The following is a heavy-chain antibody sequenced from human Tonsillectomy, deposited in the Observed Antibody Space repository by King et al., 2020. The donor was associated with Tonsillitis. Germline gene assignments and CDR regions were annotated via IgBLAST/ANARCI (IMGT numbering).Heavy chain of an antibody. J-gene: IGHJ4*02. CDR3: ANCLVAPGH. V-gene: IGHV3-23*04. CDR1: GFTFDSYA. Sequence: VQLVESGGGLVQPGGSLRLSCAASGFTFDSYAMSWVRQAPGKGLEWVSGISDIGGRTYYADSVKGRFTISRDNSKNTLYLQMNSLRAEDTALYYCANCLVAPGHWGQGTLVTVSS. D-gene: IGHD2-15*01. CDR2: ISDIGGRT.